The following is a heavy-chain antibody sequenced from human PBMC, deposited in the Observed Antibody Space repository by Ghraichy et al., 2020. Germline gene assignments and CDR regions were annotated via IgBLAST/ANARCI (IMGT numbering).Heavy chain of an antibody. CDR1: GFTFSNYS. D-gene: IGHD7-27*01. CDR2: INSDGSIT. CDR3: VRRPDWGLKDAFDV. J-gene: IGHJ3*01. Sequence: GGSLRLSCAASGFTFSNYSMNWVRQAPGKGLVWVSRINSDGSITTYADSVKGRFTISRDNAKNTLYLEMNSPRVEDTAVYYCVRRPDWGLKDAFDVWGQGTMAIVSS. V-gene: IGHV3-74*01.